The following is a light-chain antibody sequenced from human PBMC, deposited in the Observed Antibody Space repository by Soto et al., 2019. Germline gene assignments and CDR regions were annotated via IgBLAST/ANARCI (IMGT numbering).Light chain of an antibody. CDR2: NSD. Sequence: VLTQPPSASGTPGQRVTISCSGTSSNVGSNSVSWYHHLPGTAPKLLNYNSDQRPSGVPDRFSGSKSDTSASLAISGLKSEDEADYYCAAWDDSLNSPLFGGGTKLTVL. CDR1: SSNVGSNS. J-gene: IGLJ2*01. V-gene: IGLV1-44*01. CDR3: AAWDDSLNSPL.